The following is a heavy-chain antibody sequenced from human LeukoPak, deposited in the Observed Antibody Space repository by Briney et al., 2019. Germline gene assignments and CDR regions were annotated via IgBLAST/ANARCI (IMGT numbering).Heavy chain of an antibody. CDR1: GFAFSRYW. J-gene: IGHJ4*02. CDR3: TRVSTTDDY. V-gene: IGHV3-74*01. D-gene: IGHD2/OR15-2a*01. CDR2: INSDGRSA. Sequence: GGSLRLSCAASGFAFSRYWMHWVRQAPGKGLVWVSRINSDGRSAVYADSVKGRFTISRDNAENTLYLQMDSLRAEDTAVYYCTRVSTTDDYWGQGTLVTVSS.